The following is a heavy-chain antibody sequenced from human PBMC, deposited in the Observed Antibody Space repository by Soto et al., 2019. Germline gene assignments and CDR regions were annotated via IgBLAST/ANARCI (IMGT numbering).Heavy chain of an antibody. J-gene: IGHJ6*02. Sequence: PVGSLRLSCAASGFTFSSYSMNWVRQAPGKGLEWVSSISSSSSYIYYADSVKGRFTISRDNAKNSLYLQMNSLRAEDTAVYYCARDAAVAGSKTKYYYYYGMDVWGQGTTVTVSS. V-gene: IGHV3-21*01. D-gene: IGHD6-19*01. CDR1: GFTFSSYS. CDR3: ARDAAVAGSKTKYYYYYGMDV. CDR2: ISSSSSYI.